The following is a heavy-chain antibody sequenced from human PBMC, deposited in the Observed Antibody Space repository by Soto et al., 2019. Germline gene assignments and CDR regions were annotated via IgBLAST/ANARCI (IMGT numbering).Heavy chain of an antibody. CDR1: GFTFSSYA. D-gene: IGHD5-18*01. J-gene: IGHJ4*02. V-gene: IGHV3-23*01. Sequence: EVQLLESGGGLVQPGGSLRLSCAASGFTFSSYAMSWVRQAPGKGLEWVSAISGSGGSTYYADSVKGRFTISRDNSKNTLYLQMNSLRAEDTAVYYGAKDTAMVTLSAKNWGQGTLVTVSS. CDR3: AKDTAMVTLSAKN. CDR2: ISGSGGST.